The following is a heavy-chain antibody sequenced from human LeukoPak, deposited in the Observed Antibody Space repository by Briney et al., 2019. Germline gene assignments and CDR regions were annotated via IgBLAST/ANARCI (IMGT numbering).Heavy chain of an antibody. CDR3: AREAPGSGYFFDL. CDR2: INWKGCST. Sequence: GGSLRLSCAPSGFSLADYGMSWVRPAPEGGLEWVSGINWKGCSTGYGDCVRGRFPVTRDNAKNSLYVQMKSLRAQHTDMFYCAREAPGSGYFFDLWGGGTVVSVPS. CDR1: GFSLADYG. D-gene: IGHD3-22*01. V-gene: IGHV3-20*04. J-gene: IGHJ2*01.